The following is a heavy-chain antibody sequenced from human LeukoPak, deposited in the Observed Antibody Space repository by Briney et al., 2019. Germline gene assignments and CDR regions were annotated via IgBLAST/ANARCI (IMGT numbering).Heavy chain of an antibody. V-gene: IGHV1-24*01. CDR2: FDPEDGET. CDR1: GYTLTELS. J-gene: IGHJ3*02. Sequence: GASVKVSCKVSGYTLTELSMHWVRQAPGKGLEWMGGFDPEDGETIYAQKFQGRVTMTEDTSTDTAYMELSSLRSEDTAVYYCARDDRIAATDAFDIWGQGTMVTVSS. CDR3: ARDDRIAATDAFDI. D-gene: IGHD6-13*01.